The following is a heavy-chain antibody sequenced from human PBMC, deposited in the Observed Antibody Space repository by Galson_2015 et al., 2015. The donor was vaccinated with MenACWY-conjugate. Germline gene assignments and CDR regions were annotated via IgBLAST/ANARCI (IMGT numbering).Heavy chain of an antibody. CDR1: GFIFSSYS. J-gene: IGHJ3*01. Sequence: SLRLSCAASGFIFSSYSMNWVRQAPGKGLEWVSSITSSSSYIHYADSVKGRCTISRDNTKNTLYLQMNSLRAEDTAVYYCARDQRLFPFDNFEFWGQGTMVTVSS. CDR3: ARDQRLFPFDNFEF. CDR2: ITSSSSYI. D-gene: IGHD2-21*01. V-gene: IGHV3-21*01.